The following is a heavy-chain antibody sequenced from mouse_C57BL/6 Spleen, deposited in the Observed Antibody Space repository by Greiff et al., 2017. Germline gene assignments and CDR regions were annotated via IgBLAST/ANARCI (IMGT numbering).Heavy chain of an antibody. D-gene: IGHD2-5*01. V-gene: IGHV1-81*01. J-gene: IGHJ3*01. CDR1: GYTFTSYG. CDR3: ARETDSNYGAWFAY. Sequence: VQLQQSGAELARPGASVTLSCKASGYTFTSYGISWVKQRPGQGLEWIGEIYPRSGNTYYNEKFTGTATLTADKSSSTAYIELRSLTSEDYAVYFCARETDSNYGAWFAYWGQGTLVTVSA. CDR2: IYPRSGNT.